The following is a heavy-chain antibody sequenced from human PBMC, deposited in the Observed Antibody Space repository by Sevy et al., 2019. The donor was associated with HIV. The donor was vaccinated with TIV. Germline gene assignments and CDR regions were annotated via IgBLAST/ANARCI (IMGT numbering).Heavy chain of an antibody. J-gene: IGHJ3*02. CDR3: ARDPYYDSSGYNPPGAFDI. CDR2: IKQDGSEK. Sequence: GGSLRLSCAASGFSFSSYWMSWVSQAPGKGLEWVANIKQDGSEKYYVDSVKGRFTISRDNAKNSLYLQMNSLRAEDTAVYYCARDPYYDSSGYNPPGAFDIWGQRTMVTVSS. CDR1: GFSFSSYW. V-gene: IGHV3-7*03. D-gene: IGHD3-22*01.